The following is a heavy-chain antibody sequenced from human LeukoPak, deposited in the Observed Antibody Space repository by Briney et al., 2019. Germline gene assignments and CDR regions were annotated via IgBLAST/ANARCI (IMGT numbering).Heavy chain of an antibody. D-gene: IGHD6-13*01. CDR3: AKDLVAAAVSNYFDY. CDR2: ISGSGGST. V-gene: IGHV3-23*01. CDR1: GFTFSSYA. Sequence: PGGSLRLSCAASGFTFSSYAMSWVRQAPGKGLEWVSAISGSGGSTYYADSVKGRFTISRDNAKNTLYLQMNSLRAEDTAVYYCAKDLVAAAVSNYFDYWGQGTLVTVSS. J-gene: IGHJ4*02.